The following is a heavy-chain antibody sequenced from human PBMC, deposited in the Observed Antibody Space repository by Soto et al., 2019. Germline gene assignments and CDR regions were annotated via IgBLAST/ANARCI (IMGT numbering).Heavy chain of an antibody. V-gene: IGHV4-39*01. CDR2: IYYSGST. CDR3: ARSIAAAGMGYYYGMDV. CDR1: GGSISSSSYY. J-gene: IGHJ6*02. D-gene: IGHD6-13*01. Sequence: QLQLQESGPGLVKPSETLSLTCTVSGGSISSSSYYWGWIRQPPGKGLEWIGSIYYSGSTYYNPSPKSRVTISVDTSKNQFSLNLSSVTAADTAVYYCARSIAAAGMGYYYGMDVWGQGTTVTVFS.